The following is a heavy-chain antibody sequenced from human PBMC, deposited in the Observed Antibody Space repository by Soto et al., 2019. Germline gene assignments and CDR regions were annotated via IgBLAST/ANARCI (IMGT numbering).Heavy chain of an antibody. CDR1: GGTFSSYA. Sequence: QVQLVQSGAEVKKPGSSVKVSCKASGGTFSSYAISWVRQAPGQGLEWRGGIIPIFGTANCAQKFQGRVTITADESTSTADRELSSLRSEDSAVYYCARDEFGGYHCILGGPFHPWRQGTLVTVSS. J-gene: IGHJ5*02. CDR3: ARDEFGGYHCILGGPFHP. V-gene: IGHV1-69*01. D-gene: IGHD3-16*01. CDR2: IIPIFGTA.